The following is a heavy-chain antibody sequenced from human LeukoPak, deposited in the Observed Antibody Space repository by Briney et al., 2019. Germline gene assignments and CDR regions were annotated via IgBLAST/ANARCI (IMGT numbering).Heavy chain of an antibody. CDR2: IWYDGSNK. D-gene: IGHD6-6*01. CDR1: GFTFNSYG. J-gene: IGHJ6*03. V-gene: IGHV3-33*06. Sequence: PGRSLRLSCAASGFTFNSYGMHWVRQAPGKGLEWVAVIWYDGSNKYYADSVKGRFTISRDNSKNTLYLQMNSLRAEDTAVYYCAKDYSSSSSNGYYYYYYMDVWGKGTTVTVSS. CDR3: AKDYSSSSSNGYYYYYYMDV.